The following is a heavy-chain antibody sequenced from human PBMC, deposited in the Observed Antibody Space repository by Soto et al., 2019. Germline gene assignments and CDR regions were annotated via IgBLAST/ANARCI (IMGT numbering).Heavy chain of an antibody. J-gene: IGHJ4*02. V-gene: IGHV1-3*01. Sequence: ASVKVSCKASGYTFTSYSMHWVRQAPGQRLEWMGWINGNNGDTTYSQNFQGRVTITRDTSASTAYMELSSLRSEDTAVYYCARAVAVAADFDYWGQGTLVTVSS. CDR3: ARAVAVAADFDY. D-gene: IGHD6-19*01. CDR1: GYTFTSYS. CDR2: INGNNGDT.